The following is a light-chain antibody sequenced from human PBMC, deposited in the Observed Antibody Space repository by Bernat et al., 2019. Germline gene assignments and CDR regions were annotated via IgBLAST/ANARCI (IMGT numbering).Light chain of an antibody. CDR2: EYN. CDR1: SGSIASNY. Sequence: NFMLTQPHSVSESPGKTVAISCTRSSGSIASNYVRWYQQRPGSAPTTVIYEYNKRPSGVPDRFSGSIDSPSNSASLTNSGLKTEDEAEYYCHSYDSSNQVFGGGTKLTVL. J-gene: IGLJ3*02. V-gene: IGLV6-57*04. CDR3: HSYDSSNQV.